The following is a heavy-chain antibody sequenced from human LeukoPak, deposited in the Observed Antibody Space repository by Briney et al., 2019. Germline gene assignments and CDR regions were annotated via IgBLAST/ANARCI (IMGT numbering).Heavy chain of an antibody. D-gene: IGHD5-12*01. CDR3: ARRGYSGYDDYYYMDV. CDR1: GYSISSGYY. CDR2: FYDSGNT. V-gene: IGHV4-38-2*02. Sequence: SETLSLTCTVSGYSISSGYYWGWIRQPPGKGLEWIGSFYDSGNTYYNPSLKSRVTISVDTSKNQFSLKLSSVTAADTAVYYCARRGYSGYDDYYYMDVWGKGTTVTISS. J-gene: IGHJ6*03.